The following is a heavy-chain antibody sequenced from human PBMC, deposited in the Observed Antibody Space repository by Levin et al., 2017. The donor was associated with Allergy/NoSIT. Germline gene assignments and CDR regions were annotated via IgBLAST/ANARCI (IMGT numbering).Heavy chain of an antibody. CDR1: GFTFSSYG. V-gene: IGHV3-33*01. D-gene: IGHD2-21*02. CDR2: IWYDGSNK. J-gene: IGHJ3*02. Sequence: GESLKISCAASGFTFSSYGMHWVRQAPGKGLEWVAVIWYDGSNKYYADSVKGRFTISRDNSKNTLYLQMNSLRAEDTAVYYCARSSYCGGDCKGQDAFDIWGQGTMVTVSS. CDR3: ARSSYCGGDCKGQDAFDI.